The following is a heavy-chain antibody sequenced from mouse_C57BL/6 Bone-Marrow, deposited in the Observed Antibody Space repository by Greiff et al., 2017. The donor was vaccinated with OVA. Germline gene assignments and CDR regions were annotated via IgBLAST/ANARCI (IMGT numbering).Heavy chain of an antibody. Sequence: EVQRVESGGGLVKPGGSLKLSCAASGFTFSDYGMHWVRQAPEKGLEWVAYISSGSSTIYYADTVKGRFTISRDNAKNTLFLQMTSLRSEDTAMYYCARPFYGSSYPYAMDYWGQGTSVTVSS. J-gene: IGHJ4*01. D-gene: IGHD1-1*01. CDR1: GFTFSDYG. CDR3: ARPFYGSSYPYAMDY. V-gene: IGHV5-17*01. CDR2: ISSGSSTI.